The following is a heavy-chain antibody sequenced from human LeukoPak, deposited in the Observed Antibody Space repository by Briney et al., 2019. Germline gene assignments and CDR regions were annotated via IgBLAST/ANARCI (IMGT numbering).Heavy chain of an antibody. V-gene: IGHV4-4*07. CDR1: GGSISSYY. CDR2: IYTSGTT. CDR3: ARAPTGTGGWNWFDP. J-gene: IGHJ5*02. D-gene: IGHD1-1*01. Sequence: PSETLSLTCTVSGGSISSYYWSWIRQPAGKGLELIGRIYTSGTTNYNPSLKSRVTMSVDTSKNQFSLKLSSVTTADTAGYYCARAPTGTGGWNWFDPWGQGTLVTVSS.